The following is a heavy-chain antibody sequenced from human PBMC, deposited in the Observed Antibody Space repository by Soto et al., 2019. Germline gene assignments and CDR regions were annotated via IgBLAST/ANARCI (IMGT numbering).Heavy chain of an antibody. V-gene: IGHV3-30*18. CDR3: ANAKYRYYYDSSGSNIPHDY. D-gene: IGHD3-22*01. Sequence: GGSLRLSCAASGFTFSSYGMHWVRQAPGKGLEWVAVISYDGSNKYYADSVKGRFTISRDNSKNTLYLQMNSLRAEDTAVYYCANAKYRYYYDSSGSNIPHDYSGQGTLVTVSS. J-gene: IGHJ4*02. CDR1: GFTFSSYG. CDR2: ISYDGSNK.